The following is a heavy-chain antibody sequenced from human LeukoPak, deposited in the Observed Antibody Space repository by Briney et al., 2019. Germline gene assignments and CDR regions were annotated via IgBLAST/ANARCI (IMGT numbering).Heavy chain of an antibody. CDR2: IYYSGIT. V-gene: IGHV4-61*01. J-gene: IGHJ4*02. CDR1: GTSIRSGSYY. Sequence: SETLSLTCTVTGTSIRSGSYYWNWIRQPPGKGLEWIGYIYYSGITNYNPSLKSRVTITVDTSKNQFSLKLNSVTAADTAVYYCARSSVGVAGLFDYWGQGTLVTVSS. CDR3: ARSSVGVAGLFDY. D-gene: IGHD6-19*01.